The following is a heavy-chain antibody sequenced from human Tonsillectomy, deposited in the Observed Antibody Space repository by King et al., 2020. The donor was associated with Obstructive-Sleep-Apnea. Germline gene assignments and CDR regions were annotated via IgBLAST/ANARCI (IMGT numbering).Heavy chain of an antibody. CDR3: ARRRGYDILTGYYKSLAISDAFDI. Sequence: QLVQSGGGLVKPGGSLRLSCAASGFTFSSYSMNWVRQAPGKGLEWVSSISSSSSYIYYADSVTGRFTISRDNAKNSLYLQMNSLRAEDTAVYYCARRRGYDILTGYYKSLAISDAFDIWGQGTMVTVSS. D-gene: IGHD3-9*01. CDR2: ISSSSSYI. V-gene: IGHV3-21*01. CDR1: GFTFSSYS. J-gene: IGHJ3*02.